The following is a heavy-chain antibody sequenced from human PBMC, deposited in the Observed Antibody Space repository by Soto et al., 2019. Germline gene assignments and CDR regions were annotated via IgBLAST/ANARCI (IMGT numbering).Heavy chain of an antibody. CDR2: INPNSGGT. V-gene: IGHV1-2*04. J-gene: IGHJ6*02. CDR3: AAQQYYYGSGTFGGMDV. CDR1: GYTFTGYY. D-gene: IGHD3-10*01. Sequence: QVQLVQSGAEVKKPGASVKVSCKASGYTFTGYYMHWVRQAPGQGLEWMGWINPNSGGTNYAQKFQGWVTMTRDTSISTDYMELSRLRSDDTAVYYCAAQQYYYGSGTFGGMDVWGQGTTVTDSS.